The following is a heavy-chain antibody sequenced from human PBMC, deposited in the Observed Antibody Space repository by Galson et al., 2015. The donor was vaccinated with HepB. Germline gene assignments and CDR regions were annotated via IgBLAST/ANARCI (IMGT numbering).Heavy chain of an antibody. J-gene: IGHJ6*02. CDR1: GYTFTSYA. Sequence: SVKVSCKASGYTFTSYAMHWVRQAPGQGLEWMGIIYPNSGDTTYAQKFQGRVTMTTDTSTSTAYMELRSLRSDDTAVYYCASGIAVADYQTYYYYGMDVWGQGTTVTVSS. V-gene: IGHV1-46*01. CDR3: ASGIAVADYQTYYYYGMDV. CDR2: IYPNSGDT. D-gene: IGHD6-19*01.